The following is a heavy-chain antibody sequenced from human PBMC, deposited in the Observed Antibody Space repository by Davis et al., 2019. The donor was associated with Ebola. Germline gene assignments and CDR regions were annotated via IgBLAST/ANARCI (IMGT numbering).Heavy chain of an antibody. Sequence: PGGSLRLSCAASGFTLKSYAMSWVRLTPGKGLEWVSSITGFDISTYYADSVKGRFTISRDNFKNTLYLQMDSLRAEDTAVYFCARIPRDYSFCGWGQGTLVTVSS. CDR3: ARIPRDYSFCG. CDR1: GFTLKSYA. J-gene: IGHJ4*02. V-gene: IGHV3-23*01. D-gene: IGHD4-11*01. CDR2: ITGFDIST.